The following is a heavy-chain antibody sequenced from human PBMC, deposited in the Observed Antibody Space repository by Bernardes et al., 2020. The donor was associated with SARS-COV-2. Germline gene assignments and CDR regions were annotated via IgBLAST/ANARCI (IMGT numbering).Heavy chain of an antibody. Sequence: GGSLRLSCAASGFTFSSYGMHWVRQAPGKGLEWVAAITNDGSDKYYADSVKGRFTISRDNSKNTLYLQMNSLRVEDTAVYYCASLSGQWGQGTLVTVAS. J-gene: IGHJ4*02. CDR1: GFTFSSYG. V-gene: IGHV3-30*03. CDR3: ASLSGQ. CDR2: ITNDGSDK.